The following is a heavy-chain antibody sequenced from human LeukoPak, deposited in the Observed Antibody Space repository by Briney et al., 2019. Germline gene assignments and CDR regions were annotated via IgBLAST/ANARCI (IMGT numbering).Heavy chain of an antibody. V-gene: IGHV1-46*01. D-gene: IGHD6-19*01. CDR3: ARVLGIAVAGRLNWFDP. CDR2: INPSGGST. Sequence: ASVKVSCKASGYTFTNYYMHWVRQAPGQGLEWMGIINPSGGSTNYAQKFQGRVTMTRDTSISTAYMELSRLRSDDTAVYYCARVLGIAVAGRLNWFDPWGQGTLVTVSS. CDR1: GYTFTNYY. J-gene: IGHJ5*02.